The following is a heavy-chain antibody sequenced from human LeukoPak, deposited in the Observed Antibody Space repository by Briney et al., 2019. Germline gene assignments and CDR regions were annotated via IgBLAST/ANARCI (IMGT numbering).Heavy chain of an antibody. CDR3: ARDDFSGSYCD. D-gene: IGHD1-26*01. V-gene: IGHV3-9*01. J-gene: IGHJ4*02. CDR2: ISWNSGSI. CDR1: GFTFDDYA. Sequence: GGSLRLSCAASGFTFDDYAMHWVRQAPGKGLEWVSGISWNSGSIGYADSVKGRFTISRDNTKNPLYLQMNSLRADDTAIYYCARDDFSGSYCDWGQGTLVTVSS.